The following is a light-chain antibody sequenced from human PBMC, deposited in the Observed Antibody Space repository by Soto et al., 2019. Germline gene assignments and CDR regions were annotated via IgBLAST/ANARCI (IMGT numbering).Light chain of an antibody. Sequence: SYELTQPPSMSVAPGETATMTCGGNNIVRKNVHWYQQKPGQAPVLVIYYDRDRPSGIPERFSGSNSGNTATLTISRVEAGDEADYYCQVWDSISDHPVFGGGTKLTVL. J-gene: IGLJ2*01. V-gene: IGLV3-21*04. CDR3: QVWDSISDHPV. CDR2: YDR. CDR1: NIVRKN.